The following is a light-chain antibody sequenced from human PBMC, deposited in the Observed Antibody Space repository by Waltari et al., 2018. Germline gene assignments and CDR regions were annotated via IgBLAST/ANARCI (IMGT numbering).Light chain of an antibody. J-gene: IGLJ1*01. Sequence: QSVLTQPPSVSGAPGQRVTLSCTGSSANIGAGSDVHWYQLLPRTAPKLLIYDNYNRPSGVADRFSASKSGTSASLAITGLQAEDEADYYCQSYDSLSDSYVFGTGTKVTVL. CDR1: SANIGAGSD. CDR2: DNY. CDR3: QSYDSLSDSYV. V-gene: IGLV1-40*01.